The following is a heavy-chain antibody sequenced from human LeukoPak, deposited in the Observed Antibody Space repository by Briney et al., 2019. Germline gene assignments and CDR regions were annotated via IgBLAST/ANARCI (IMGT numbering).Heavy chain of an antibody. CDR2: IYHSGST. V-gene: IGHV4-30-2*01. J-gene: IGHJ5*02. CDR1: GGSISSGGYY. D-gene: IGHD4-23*01. Sequence: SETLSLTCTVSGGSISSGGYYWSWIRQPPGKGLEWIGYIYHSGSTYYNPSLKSRVTISVDRSKNQFSLKLSSVTAADTAVYCCARDGDYGGNSNWFDPWGQGALVTVSS. CDR3: ARDGDYGGNSNWFDP.